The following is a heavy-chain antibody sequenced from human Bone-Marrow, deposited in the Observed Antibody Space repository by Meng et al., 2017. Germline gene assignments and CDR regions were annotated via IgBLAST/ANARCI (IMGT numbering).Heavy chain of an antibody. Sequence: GSLPEAAPRLVNPSGTLFPTCAVSLASISSSDWWGWFRQPPGKGLECTGEINHSGSTNYNPSLKSRVTISVDTSKNQFSLKLSSVTAADTAVYYCARALYPYYDPYDAFDIWGQGTMVTVSS. CDR3: ARALYPYYDPYDAFDI. D-gene: IGHD3-3*01. V-gene: IGHV4-4*02. J-gene: IGHJ3*02. CDR1: LASISSSDW. CDR2: INHSGST.